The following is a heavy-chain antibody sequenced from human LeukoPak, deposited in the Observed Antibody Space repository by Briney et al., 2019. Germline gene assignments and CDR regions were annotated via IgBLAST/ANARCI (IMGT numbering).Heavy chain of an antibody. CDR3: AKATSPVHSRNWFDS. V-gene: IGHV3-30*02. D-gene: IGHD6-13*01. CDR2: IHYDSSTE. Sequence: GGSLRLSCAASGFAFSSYGMHWVRQAPGKGLEWVAYIHYDSSTEDYADSVKGRFTISRDNSKNTVNVQMNSLRAEDTAVYYCAKATSPVHSRNWFDSWGQGTLVTVSS. CDR1: GFAFSSYG. J-gene: IGHJ5*01.